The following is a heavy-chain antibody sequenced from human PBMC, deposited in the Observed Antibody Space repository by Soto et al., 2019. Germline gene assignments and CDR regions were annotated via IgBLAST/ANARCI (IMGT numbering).Heavy chain of an antibody. CDR3: AKVSAGTRYDFWSGLDY. Sequence: PGGTLRLSCPASGFTFSYYAMSWVRQAPGKGLERVSAISVSGDSTYYADSVKGRFTISRDNSKNMLYLQMNSLRAEDTAVYYCAKVSAGTRYDFWSGLDYWGEGILVTVP. V-gene: IGHV3-23*01. CDR1: GFTFSYYA. D-gene: IGHD3-3*01. J-gene: IGHJ4*02. CDR2: ISVSGDST.